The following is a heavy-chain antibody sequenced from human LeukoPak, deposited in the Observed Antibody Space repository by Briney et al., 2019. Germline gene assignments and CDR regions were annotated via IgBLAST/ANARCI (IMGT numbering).Heavy chain of an antibody. V-gene: IGHV1-18*01. CDR3: ARDKAPRYTYGLGH. CDR2: ISPYDGST. J-gene: IGHJ4*02. Sequence: GASVKVSCKASGYTFITYGINWVRQAPGQGLEWMGWISPYDGSTNFAQNLQGRVTMTTDTITSTAFMELRSLRFEDTALYYCARDKAPRYTYGLGHWDQGTLVTVPS. D-gene: IGHD5-18*01. CDR1: GYTFITYG.